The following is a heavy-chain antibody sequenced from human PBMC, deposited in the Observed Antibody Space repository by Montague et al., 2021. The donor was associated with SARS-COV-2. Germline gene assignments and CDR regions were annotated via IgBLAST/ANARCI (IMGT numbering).Heavy chain of an antibody. Sequence: SETLSLTCTVSRGSISGRSNYWGWVRQTPGKGLEWIGSFYYTGNTYYNPSLKSRATISVDTSKNQFSLGLRSVTAVDTSAYFCVRHGGSSWLVSWGQGTLVIVSS. CDR3: VRHGGSSWLVS. CDR1: RGSISGRSNY. J-gene: IGHJ5*01. V-gene: IGHV4-39*01. D-gene: IGHD2-15*01. CDR2: FYYTGNT.